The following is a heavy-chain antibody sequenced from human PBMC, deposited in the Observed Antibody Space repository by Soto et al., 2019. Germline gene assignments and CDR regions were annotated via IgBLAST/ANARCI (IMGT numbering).Heavy chain of an antibody. CDR1: GFPFGENA. Sequence: PGGSLRLSCAASGFPFGENATSWVRQAPGKGLEWVSGISDSGATTYDADSVRGRCTISRDNSKNTRYLQMKSLRAEDSASYYCAKEDTSSGSLDYWGQGALVTVS. D-gene: IGHD6-19*01. CDR3: AKEDTSSGSLDY. CDR2: ISDSGATT. J-gene: IGHJ4*02. V-gene: IGHV3-23*01.